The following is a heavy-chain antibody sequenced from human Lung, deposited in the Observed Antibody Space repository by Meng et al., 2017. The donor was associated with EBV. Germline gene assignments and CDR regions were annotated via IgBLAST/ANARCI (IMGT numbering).Heavy chain of an antibody. V-gene: IGHV4-31*03. Sequence: QVQLQESGRGLVKPSPTLSLTCTVSGGSISSGGYYWSWIRQHPGKGLEWIGNIYYSGSAYYNPSLKSRVTISVDTSKNHFSLKLSSVTAADTAVYYCARGPSGSYYPSFDYWGQGTLVTVSS. J-gene: IGHJ4*02. CDR3: ARGPSGSYYPSFDY. CDR1: GGSISSGGYY. CDR2: IYYSGSA. D-gene: IGHD1-26*01.